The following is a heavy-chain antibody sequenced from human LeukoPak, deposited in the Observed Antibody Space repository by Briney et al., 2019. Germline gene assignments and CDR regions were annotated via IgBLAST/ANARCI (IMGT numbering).Heavy chain of an antibody. J-gene: IGHJ4*02. Sequence: GGSLRLSCAVSAVSGFSFSSYWMAWVRQAPGKGLQWVANIKQDGSEKYYVDSVKGRFTIFRDNAKNSLYLQMNSLRAEDTAFYYCARGATGTTFDYWGQGTLVTVSS. CDR2: IKQDGSEK. CDR3: ARGATGTTFDY. CDR1: AVSGFSFSSYW. V-gene: IGHV3-7*05. D-gene: IGHD1-1*01.